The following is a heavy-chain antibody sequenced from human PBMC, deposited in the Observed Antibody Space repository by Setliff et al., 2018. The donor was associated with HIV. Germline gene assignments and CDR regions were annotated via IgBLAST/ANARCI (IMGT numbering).Heavy chain of an antibody. CDR2: MSPKNNGS. V-gene: IGHV1-8*01. Sequence: PSVKVSCKASGYTFSTHDFNWVRQAAGQGLEWMGWMSPKNNGSGFAQKFQARLTMTWNTSTNTAYMELRSLTSDDTAVYYCARGRYNSRIDVWGQGTTVTVSS. CDR1: GYTFSTHD. D-gene: IGHD5-18*01. J-gene: IGHJ6*02. CDR3: ARGRYNSRIDV.